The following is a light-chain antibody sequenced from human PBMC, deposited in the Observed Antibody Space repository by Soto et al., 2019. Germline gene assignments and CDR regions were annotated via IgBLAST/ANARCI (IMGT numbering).Light chain of an antibody. CDR3: CSYTTSSSLV. CDR1: SSDVGAYNY. J-gene: IGLJ1*01. V-gene: IGLV2-14*03. CDR2: DVT. Sequence: QSVLTQPASVSGSPGQSITISCTGTSSDVGAYNYVSWYQQYPGKAPKLMIYDVTSRPSGVSNRFSGSKSGNAASLTISGLQAEDEGNYYCCSYTTSSSLVFGTGTKVTVL.